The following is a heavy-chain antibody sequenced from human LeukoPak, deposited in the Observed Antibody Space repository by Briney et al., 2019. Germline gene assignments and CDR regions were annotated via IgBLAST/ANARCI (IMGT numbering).Heavy chain of an antibody. Sequence: GASVKVSCKASEYTFTSYAIHWVRQAPGQRLEWMGWINAGNGNTKYSQEFQGRVTITRDTSASTAYMELSSLRSEDMAVYYCARHHNSWFEDWGQGALVTVSS. CDR3: ARHHNSWFED. J-gene: IGHJ5*02. V-gene: IGHV1-3*03. CDR1: EYTFTSYA. CDR2: INAGNGNT. D-gene: IGHD2/OR15-2a*01.